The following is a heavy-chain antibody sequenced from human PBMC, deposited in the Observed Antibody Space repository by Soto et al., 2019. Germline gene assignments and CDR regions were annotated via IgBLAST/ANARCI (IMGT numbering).Heavy chain of an antibody. J-gene: IGHJ4*02. CDR2: ISSDSRTI. Sequence: PGGSLRLSCVASGFSLSDYAVNWVRQAPGKGLEWVSFISSDSRTIYYADSVEGRFTISRDNSKNTLYLQMNSLRAEDTAVYYCAKDLTRGSGSYFAGSKVDYWGQGTLVTVSS. CDR3: AKDLTRGSGSYFAGSKVDY. CDR1: GFSLSDYA. V-gene: IGHV3-48*01. D-gene: IGHD3-10*01.